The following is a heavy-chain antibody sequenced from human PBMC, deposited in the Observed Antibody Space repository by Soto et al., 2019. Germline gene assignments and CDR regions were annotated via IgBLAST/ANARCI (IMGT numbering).Heavy chain of an antibody. CDR1: GFTFSSYA. D-gene: IGHD3-22*01. V-gene: IGHV3-30-3*01. J-gene: IGHJ4*02. CDR3: LPYYYDSSGYLDY. CDR2: ISYDGSNK. Sequence: PGGSLRLSCAASGFTFSSYAMHWVRQAPGKGLEWVAVISYDGSNKYYADSVKGRFTISRDNSKNTLYLQMNSLRAEDTAVYHCLPYYYDSSGYLDYWGQGTLVTVSS.